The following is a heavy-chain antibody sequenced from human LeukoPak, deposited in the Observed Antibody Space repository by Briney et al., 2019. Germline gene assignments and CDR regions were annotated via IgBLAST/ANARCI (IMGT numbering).Heavy chain of an antibody. D-gene: IGHD3-10*01. J-gene: IGHJ5*02. CDR3: ARGLWMVWVIHINWFDP. V-gene: IGHV4-59*08. CDR1: GGSISSYY. Sequence: PSETLSLTCTVSGGSISSYYWSWIRQPPGKGLEWIGYIYYSGSTNYNPSLKSRVTISVDTSKNQFSLKLSSVTAADTAVYYCARGLWMVWVIHINWFDPWGQGTLVTVSS. CDR2: IYYSGST.